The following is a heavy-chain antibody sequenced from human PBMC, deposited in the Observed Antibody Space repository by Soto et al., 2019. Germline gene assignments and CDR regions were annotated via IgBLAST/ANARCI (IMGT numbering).Heavy chain of an antibody. CDR1: GAPITTTKW. CDR2: LSRGDER. CDR3: ATPTISYTWGV. D-gene: IGHD3-16*01. Sequence: QVQLQESGPGLVKPSETLSLTCTVSGAPITTTKWWAWVRLPPGKGLEWIGELSRGDERSSNPSLEGRFTMSLDKSKSHFSLQLTSVTAADTAIYYCATPTISYTWGVWGRGTAVTVSS. J-gene: IGHJ6*02. V-gene: IGHV4-4*02.